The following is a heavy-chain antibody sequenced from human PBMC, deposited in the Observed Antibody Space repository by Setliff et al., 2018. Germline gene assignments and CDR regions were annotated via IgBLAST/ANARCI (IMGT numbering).Heavy chain of an antibody. CDR1: GVSVNSLTW. D-gene: IGHD1-26*01. V-gene: IGHV4-28*03. CDR2: IYHDGNP. CDR3: AKGGGRYHSAS. J-gene: IGHJ4*02. Sequence: SETLSLTCAVSGVSVNSLTWWSWVRQTPGKGLEWIGFIYHDGNPKFNPSVNYNPSLKSRVTMSIDKSKNQFSLNLRSVTAADTAVYYCAKGGGRYHSASWGQGTLVTVSS.